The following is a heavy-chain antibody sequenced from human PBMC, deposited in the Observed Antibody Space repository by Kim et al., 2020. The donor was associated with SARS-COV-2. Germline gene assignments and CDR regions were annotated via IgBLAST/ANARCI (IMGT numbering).Heavy chain of an antibody. V-gene: IGHV1-46*01. Sequence: TRDAQKSQGRDTMTRDTSTSTVYMELSSLRSEDTAVYYCARVGRTYPSDYWGQGTLVTVSS. D-gene: IGHD1-1*01. J-gene: IGHJ4*02. CDR3: ARVGRTYPSDY. CDR2: T.